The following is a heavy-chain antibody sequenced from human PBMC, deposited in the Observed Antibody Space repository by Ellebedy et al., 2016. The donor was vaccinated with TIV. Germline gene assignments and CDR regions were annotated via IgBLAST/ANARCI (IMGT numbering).Heavy chain of an antibody. Sequence: ASVKVSCKASGYTSITYGFSWVRQAPGQGLEWMGWISVYSGNTNYAQKVQGRVTMTTDTLSRTAYMELRSLRSDDTAVYYCATTWHGKSNDAFDLWGQGTMVTVPS. CDR3: ATTWHGKSNDAFDL. V-gene: IGHV1-18*01. CDR2: ISVYSGNT. CDR1: GYTSITYG. D-gene: IGHD4-23*01. J-gene: IGHJ3*01.